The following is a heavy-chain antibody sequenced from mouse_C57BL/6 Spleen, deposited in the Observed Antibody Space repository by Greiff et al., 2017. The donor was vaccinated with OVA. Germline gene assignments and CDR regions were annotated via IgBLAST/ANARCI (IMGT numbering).Heavy chain of an antibody. V-gene: IGHV1-22*01. CDR3: ANAVVATNWYFDV. J-gene: IGHJ1*03. CDR2: INPNNGGT. CDR1: GYTFTDYN. D-gene: IGHD1-1*01. Sequence: VQLKQSGPELVKPGASVKMSCKASGYTFTDYNMHWVKQSHGKSLEWIGYINPNNGGTSYNQKFKGKATLTVNKSSSTAYMELRSLTSEDSAVYYCANAVVATNWYFDVWGTGTTVTVSS.